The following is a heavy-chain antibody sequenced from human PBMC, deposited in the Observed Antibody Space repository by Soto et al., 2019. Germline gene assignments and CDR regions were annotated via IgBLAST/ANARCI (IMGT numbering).Heavy chain of an antibody. CDR2: SSYNGGT. CDR1: TDSSSFTNSY. V-gene: IGHV4-39*01. J-gene: IGHJ4*02. CDR3: ARHRIEVVWRGFDF. Sequence: SETLSLTCTVSTDSSSFTNSYWGWIRQPPGKGLQWIGSSSYNGGTFYNPSLRGRVVISFDTSKKQSSLQVTSVTAADTAVYFCARHRIEVVWRGFDFWGQGSPVTVSS. D-gene: IGHD3-10*01.